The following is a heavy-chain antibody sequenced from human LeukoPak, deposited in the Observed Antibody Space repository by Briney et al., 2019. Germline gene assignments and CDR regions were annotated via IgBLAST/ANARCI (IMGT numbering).Heavy chain of an antibody. CDR2: IIPIFGTA. CDR1: GGTFSSYA. Sequence: SVKISCKASGGTFSSYAISWVRQAPGQELEWMGGIIPIFGTANYAQKFQGRVTITTDESTSTAYMELSSLRSEDTAVYYCAREGRYDFWSGYYSGSPYFDYWGQGTLVTVSS. V-gene: IGHV1-69*05. J-gene: IGHJ4*02. CDR3: AREGRYDFWSGYYSGSPYFDY. D-gene: IGHD3-3*01.